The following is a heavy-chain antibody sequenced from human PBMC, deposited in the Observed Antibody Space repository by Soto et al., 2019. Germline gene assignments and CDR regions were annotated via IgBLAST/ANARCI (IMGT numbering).Heavy chain of an antibody. D-gene: IGHD2-2*02. CDR2: IIASGATT. J-gene: IGHJ4*02. CDR1: GFTLSSYA. CDR3: AKMGAYTTSDIDY. V-gene: IGHV3-23*01. Sequence: GGSLRLSCSGSGFTLSSYAMSWVRQAPGKGLERVSAIIASGATTYYTDSVKGRFTISRDNSKNTKYVHMNSLRAEDTAVYYCAKMGAYTTSDIDYWGQGTLVTVS.